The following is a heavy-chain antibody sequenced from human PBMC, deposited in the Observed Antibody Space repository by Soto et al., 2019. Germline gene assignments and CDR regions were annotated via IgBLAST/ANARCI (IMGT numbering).Heavy chain of an antibody. V-gene: IGHV1-69*01. J-gene: IGHJ6*02. CDR3: ASRPTYCGGDCYPYYYYGMDV. CDR2: IIPIFGTA. CDR1: GGTFSSYA. Sequence: QVPLVQSGAEVKKPGSSVKVSCKASGGTFSSYAISWVRQAPGQGLEWMGGIIPIFGTANYAQKFQGRVTITADESTSTAYMELSSLRSEDTAVYYCASRPTYCGGDCYPYYYYGMDVWGQGTTVTVSS. D-gene: IGHD2-21*02.